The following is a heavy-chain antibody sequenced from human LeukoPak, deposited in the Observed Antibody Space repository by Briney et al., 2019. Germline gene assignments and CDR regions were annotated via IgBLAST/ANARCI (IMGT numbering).Heavy chain of an antibody. CDR3: ARRSKSSAIWYYFDY. CDR2: IDKSGRSI. J-gene: IGHJ4*02. V-gene: IGHV3-11*01. CDR1: GFSFSDYC. Sequence: GGSLRLSCAASGFSFSDYCMSWIRQAPGKGLEWVSYIDKSGRSIYYTDSVKGRFTVSRDNAKNSLYLQLNSLRAEDTAVYYCARRSKSSAIWYYFDYWGQGTLVTVSS. D-gene: IGHD6-25*01.